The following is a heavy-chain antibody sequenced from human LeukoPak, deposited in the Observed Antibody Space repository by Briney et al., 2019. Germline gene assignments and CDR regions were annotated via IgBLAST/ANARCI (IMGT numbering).Heavy chain of an antibody. J-gene: IGHJ4*02. Sequence: SETLSLTCTVSGGSISSSSYYWGWIRQPPGKGLEWIGYIYYSGSTNYNPSLKSRVTISVDTSKNQFSLKLSSVTAADTAVYYCARSKYDSSGYSTLFDYWGQGTLVTVSS. V-gene: IGHV4-61*05. D-gene: IGHD3-22*01. CDR1: GGSISSSSYY. CDR3: ARSKYDSSGYSTLFDY. CDR2: IYYSGST.